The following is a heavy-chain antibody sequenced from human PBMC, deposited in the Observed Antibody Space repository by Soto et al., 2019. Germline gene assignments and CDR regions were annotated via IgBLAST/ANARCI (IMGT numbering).Heavy chain of an antibody. J-gene: IGHJ4*02. CDR1: GGSLSDYS. D-gene: IGHD5-12*01. V-gene: IGHV4-34*02. CDR2: INHGPST. CDR3: ATGGGKSGYFFDY. Sequence: QVQLRQWGAGLLKPSETLSLRCAVYGGSLSDYSWSWIRQSPEKGLEWIGEINHGPSTKYNPSLKSRVTISVDTSKNQVSLILTSATAADTAVYRCATGGGKSGYFFDYWGRGTLVTVSS.